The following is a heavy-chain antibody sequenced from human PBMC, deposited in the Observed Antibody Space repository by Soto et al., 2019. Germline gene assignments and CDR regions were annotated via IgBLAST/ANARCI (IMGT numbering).Heavy chain of an antibody. D-gene: IGHD3-3*02. V-gene: IGHV1-58*02. CDR3: AADHFWSGYYRSDY. CDR2: IVVGSGNT. CDR1: GFTFTSSA. Sequence: SVKVSCKASGFTFTSSAMQWVRQARGQRLEWIGWIVVGSGNTNYAQKFQERVTITRDMSTSTAYMELSSLRSEDTAVYYCAADHFWSGYYRSDYWGQGTLVTVSS. J-gene: IGHJ4*02.